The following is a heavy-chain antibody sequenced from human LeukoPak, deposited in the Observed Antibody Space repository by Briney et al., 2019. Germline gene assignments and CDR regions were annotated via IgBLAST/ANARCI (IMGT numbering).Heavy chain of an antibody. Sequence: PGRSLRLSCAASGFTFSSFGMHWVRQAPGKGLEWVAVISYDGSNKYYADSVKGRFTMSRDNSKNTLYLQMNSLRAEDTAVYYCARDNSGEARYSSGWYDYWGQGTLVTVSS. D-gene: IGHD6-19*01. CDR1: GFTFSSFG. CDR2: ISYDGSNK. CDR3: ARDNSGEARYSSGWYDY. J-gene: IGHJ4*02. V-gene: IGHV3-30*03.